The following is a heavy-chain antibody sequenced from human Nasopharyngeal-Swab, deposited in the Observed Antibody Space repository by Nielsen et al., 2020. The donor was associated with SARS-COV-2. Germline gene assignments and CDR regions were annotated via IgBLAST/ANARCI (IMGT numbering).Heavy chain of an antibody. D-gene: IGHD3-22*01. Sequence: VRQAPGKGLEWVGRIKSNTDGGTTDYAAPVKGRFTISRDDSKNTLYLQMNSLKTEDTAVYYCTTATAAAGTYYYDSSGYYYFDYWGQGTLVTVSS. CDR2: IKSNTDGGTT. J-gene: IGHJ4*02. CDR3: TTATAAAGTYYYDSSGYYYFDY. V-gene: IGHV3-15*07.